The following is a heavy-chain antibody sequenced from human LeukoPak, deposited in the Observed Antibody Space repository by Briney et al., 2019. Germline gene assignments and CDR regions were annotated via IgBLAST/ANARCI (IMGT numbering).Heavy chain of an antibody. J-gene: IGHJ4*02. CDR1: GYTFTIYG. D-gene: IGHD2-15*01. CDR2: ISAYNGNT. Sequence: ASVTVSFKASGYTFTIYGIGWVRQAPGQGLEWMGWISAYNGNTNYAQKLQGRVTMTTDTSTSTAYMELRSLRSDDAAVYYCATYCSGGSCLDYWGQGTLVTVSS. CDR3: ATYCSGGSCLDY. V-gene: IGHV1-18*01.